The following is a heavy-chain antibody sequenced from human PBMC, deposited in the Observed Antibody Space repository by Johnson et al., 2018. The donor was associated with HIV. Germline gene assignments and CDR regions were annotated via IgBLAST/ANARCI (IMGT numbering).Heavy chain of an antibody. CDR3: ARSGDSIGSFWAGGAFDI. D-gene: IGHD3/OR15-3a*01. J-gene: IGHJ3*02. Sequence: QVYLVESGGGVVQPGRSLRLSCAASGFTFSSYGIHWVRQAPGKGLEWVAVIWYDGSNKYYGDPVKGRFTISRDNSKNMVYLQMNSLRAEDTAVYYCARSGDSIGSFWAGGAFDIWGQGTMVTVSS. V-gene: IGHV3-33*01. CDR1: GFTFSSYG. CDR2: IWYDGSNK.